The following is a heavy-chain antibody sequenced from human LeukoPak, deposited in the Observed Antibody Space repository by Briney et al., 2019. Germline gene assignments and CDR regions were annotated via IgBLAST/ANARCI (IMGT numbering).Heavy chain of an antibody. J-gene: IGHJ4*02. V-gene: IGHV3-30*03. CDR3: AREYPPFDY. CDR1: GFTFSSYS. Sequence: GGSLRLSCAASGFTFSSYSMNWVRQAPGKGLEWVAVISYDGSNKYYADSVKGRFTISRDNSKNTLYLQMNSLRAEDTAVYYCAREYPPFDYWGQGTLVTVSS. CDR2: ISYDGSNK.